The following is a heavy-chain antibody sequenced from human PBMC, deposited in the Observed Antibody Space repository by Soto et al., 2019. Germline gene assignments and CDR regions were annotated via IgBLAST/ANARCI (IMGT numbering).Heavy chain of an antibody. CDR1: GFTFSSYG. Sequence: QPGGSLRLSCAASGFTFSSYGMHWVRQAPGKGLEWVAVISYDGSNKYYADSVKGRFTISRDNSKNTLYLQMNSLRAEDTAVYYCAKGPYSSPQNYYYYYGMDVWGQGTTVTV. CDR3: AKGPYSSPQNYYYYYGMDV. V-gene: IGHV3-30*18. CDR2: ISYDGSNK. D-gene: IGHD6-13*01. J-gene: IGHJ6*02.